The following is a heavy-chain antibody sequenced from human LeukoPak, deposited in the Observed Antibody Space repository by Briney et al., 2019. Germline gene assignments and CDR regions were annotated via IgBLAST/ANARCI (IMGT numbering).Heavy chain of an antibody. V-gene: IGHV5-51*01. J-gene: IGHJ6*02. CDR1: GYVFTSYW. D-gene: IGHD6-19*01. Sequence: GESLKISCKGSGYVFTSYWVAWVRQMPGKGLEWMGIIFPADSDTRYSPSFQGQVTISVDKSISTAYLQWSSLKASDTAMYYCARRIAVAPETDAYGMDVWGQGTTATVSS. CDR3: ARRIAVAPETDAYGMDV. CDR2: IFPADSDT.